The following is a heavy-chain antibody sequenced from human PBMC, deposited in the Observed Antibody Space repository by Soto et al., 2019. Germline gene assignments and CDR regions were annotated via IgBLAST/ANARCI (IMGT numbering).Heavy chain of an antibody. J-gene: IGHJ4*02. CDR1: GGTFSSYT. Sequence: QVQLVQSGAEVKKPGSSVKVSCKASGGTFSSYTISWVRQAPGQGLEWMGRIIPILGIANYAQKFQGRVTVTADKSTSKAYMEGGSLRFEDPAVFYWGGGGGGELYGDYASFDYWGQGTLVTVSS. V-gene: IGHV1-69*02. D-gene: IGHD4-17*01. CDR2: IIPILGIA. CDR3: GGGGGGELYGDYASFDY.